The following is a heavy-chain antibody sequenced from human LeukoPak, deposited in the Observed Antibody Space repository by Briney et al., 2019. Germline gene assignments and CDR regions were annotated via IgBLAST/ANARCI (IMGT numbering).Heavy chain of an antibody. Sequence: PGGSLRLSCVASGFTFSSYGIHWVRQAPGKGLEWVAVVSCDGSIKYNADSVKGRYTISRDTSKNTVYLQTNSLGAEDTAFYYCARGYSSSWLGYFDYWGQGTLVTVSS. CDR2: VSCDGSIK. CDR3: ARGYSSSWLGYFDY. D-gene: IGHD6-13*01. CDR1: GFTFSSYG. V-gene: IGHV3-30*03. J-gene: IGHJ4*02.